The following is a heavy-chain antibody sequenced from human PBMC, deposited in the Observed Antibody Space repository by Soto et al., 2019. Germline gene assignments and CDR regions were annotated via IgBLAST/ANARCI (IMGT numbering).Heavy chain of an antibody. CDR2: ISGRGDST. D-gene: IGHD3-22*01. J-gene: IGHJ4*02. CDR3: STRAYYDRRNFYYYYFDY. Sequence: GGSLSLSCAASGFRFSNYAMSWVRQAPGKGLEWVSGISGRGDSTYYADSVKGRFTISRDNSKNTLYLQMNSLRAEDTAVYYCSTRAYYDRRNFYYYYFDYWGRGTLVTVSS. CDR1: GFRFSNYA. V-gene: IGHV3-23*01.